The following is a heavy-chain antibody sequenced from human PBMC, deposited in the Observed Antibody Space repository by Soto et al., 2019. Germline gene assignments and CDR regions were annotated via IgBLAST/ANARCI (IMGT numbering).Heavy chain of an antibody. D-gene: IGHD3-10*01. V-gene: IGHV4-59*01. CDR3: ARGTDYYGSGRYYFDY. J-gene: IGHJ4*02. Sequence: SETLSLTCTVSGGSISSYYWSWIWQPPGKGLEWIGYIYYSGSTNYNPSLKSRVTISVDTSKNQFSLKLSSVTAADTAVYYCARGTDYYGSGRYYFDYWGQGTLVTVSS. CDR2: IYYSGST. CDR1: GGSISSYY.